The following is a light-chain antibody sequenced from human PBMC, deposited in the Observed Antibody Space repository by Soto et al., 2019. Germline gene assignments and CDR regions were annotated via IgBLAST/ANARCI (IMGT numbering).Light chain of an antibody. Sequence: DIQMTQSPSTLSASVGDRVTITCRASQFISTWLAWYQQKPGKAPKLLIYKASTLESGVPSRFSGSVSETEFTLTISSLQTDDFATYYCQQYNAYPWTFGQGTKVEIK. CDR2: KAS. J-gene: IGKJ1*01. V-gene: IGKV1-5*03. CDR1: QFISTW. CDR3: QQYNAYPWT.